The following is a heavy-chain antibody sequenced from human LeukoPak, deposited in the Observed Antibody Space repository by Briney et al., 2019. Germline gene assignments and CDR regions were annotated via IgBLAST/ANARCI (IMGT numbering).Heavy chain of an antibody. CDR2: LSDSGSST. CDR3: AKTLWGLTLLSSDH. V-gene: IGHV3-23*01. CDR1: GFTFSSFA. J-gene: IGHJ4*02. D-gene: IGHD2-21*02. Sequence: GGSLRLSCAASGFTFSSFAMSWVRQAPGKGREGVSALSDSGSSTYYADSVKGRFTIYRDNSKNTLYLHMNSLRAEDTAVYYCAKTLWGLTLLSSDHWGQGTLVTVSS.